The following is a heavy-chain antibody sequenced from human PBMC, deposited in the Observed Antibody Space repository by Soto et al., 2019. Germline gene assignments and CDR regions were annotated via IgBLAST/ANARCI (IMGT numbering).Heavy chain of an antibody. V-gene: IGHV4-31*03. J-gene: IGHJ5*02. CDR2: IYYIGTT. Sequence: QVQLQESGPGLVKPSQTLSLTCTVSGGSISNGFYYWSWIRQLPGKGLEWIGNIYYIGTTSYHPYPKSRATISIDTSRNQLSLKVRSVVTADTDMYYCEKNETTLPRFDTWGQGTLVTVSS. D-gene: IGHD1-1*01. CDR3: EKNETTLPRFDT. CDR1: GGSISNGFYY.